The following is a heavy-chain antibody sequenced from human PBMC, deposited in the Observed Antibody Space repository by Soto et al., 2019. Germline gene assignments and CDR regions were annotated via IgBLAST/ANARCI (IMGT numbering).Heavy chain of an antibody. J-gene: IGHJ5*01. CDR3: ARSDGPPFNWLDS. D-gene: IGHD2-21*01. V-gene: IGHV1-8*01. CDR2: MNPTTGNT. CDR1: GYTFTKYD. Sequence: QVQLVQSGAEVKTPGASVKVSCKASGYTFTKYDMNWVRQAPGQGLEWMGWMNPTTGNTGYAQKFQGRLTMTWDTAIGIAHLELSSLSNEDPAVYYCARSDGPPFNWLDSWCQGTLVTVSA.